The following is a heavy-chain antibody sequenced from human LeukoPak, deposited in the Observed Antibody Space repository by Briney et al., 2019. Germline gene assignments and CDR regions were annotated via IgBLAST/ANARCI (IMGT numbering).Heavy chain of an antibody. CDR1: GGSFSGYY. D-gene: IGHD4/OR15-4a*01. Sequence: PSETLSLTCAVYGGSFSGYYWSWIRQPPGKGLEWIGEINHSGSTNYNPSLKSRVTMSVDTSKNQFSLRLSSVTAADTAVYYCARGSPGVAALTFDYWGQGTLVTVSS. CDR2: INHSGST. J-gene: IGHJ4*02. CDR3: ARGSPGVAALTFDY. V-gene: IGHV4-34*01.